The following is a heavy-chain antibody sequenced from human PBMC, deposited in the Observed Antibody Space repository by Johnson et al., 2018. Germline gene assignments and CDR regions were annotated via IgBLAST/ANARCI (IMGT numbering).Heavy chain of an antibody. J-gene: IGHJ3*02. V-gene: IGHV3-9*01. CDR1: GFTFSSYA. CDR2: ISWNSGSI. Sequence: VQLVQSGGGVVQPGRSLRLSCAASGFTFSSYAMHWVRQAPGKGLEWVSGISWNSGSIGYADSVKGRFTISRDNAKNSLYRKMNSLRAGDTALCYCAKAAAPAGAGDDDAFDIWGQGTMVTVSS. D-gene: IGHD6-19*01. CDR3: AKAAAPAGAGDDDAFDI.